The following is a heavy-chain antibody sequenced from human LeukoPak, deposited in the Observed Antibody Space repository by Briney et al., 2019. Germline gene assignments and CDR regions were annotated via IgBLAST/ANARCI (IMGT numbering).Heavy chain of an antibody. J-gene: IGHJ3*02. CDR2: INHSGGT. Sequence: SETLSLTCAVYGGSFSDYSWTWIRQPPGKGLQWIGEINHSGGTNHNPSLMSRVIMSVDTSKNQFSLKLSSVTAADTAVYYCAREGSAPAVTPTVAFDIWGQGTMVTVSS. CDR3: AREGSAPAVTPTVAFDI. V-gene: IGHV4-34*01. CDR1: GGSFSDYS. D-gene: IGHD2-15*01.